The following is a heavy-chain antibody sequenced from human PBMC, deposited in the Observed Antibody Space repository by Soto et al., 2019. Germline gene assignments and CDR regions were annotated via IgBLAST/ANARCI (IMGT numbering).Heavy chain of an antibody. V-gene: IGHV5-51*01. CDR1: GYSFTIYW. CDR3: ARVLGPHRGAYYFDY. D-gene: IGHD3-10*01. CDR2: IYPGDSDT. Sequence: PGESLKISCNGSGYSFTIYWIGLVRQMPGKGLEWMGIIYPGDSDTRYSPSFQCQVTISADKSISTAYLQWSSLKASDTAMYYCARVLGPHRGAYYFDYWGQGTLVTVSS. J-gene: IGHJ4*02.